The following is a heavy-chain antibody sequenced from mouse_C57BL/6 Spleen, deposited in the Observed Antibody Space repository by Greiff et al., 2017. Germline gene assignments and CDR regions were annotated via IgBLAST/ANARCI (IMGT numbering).Heavy chain of an antibody. CDR2: INPYNGDT. Sequence: VQLQHSGPELVKPGDSVKISCKASGYSFTGYFMNWVMQSHGKSLEWIGRINPYNGDTFYNQKFKGKATLTVDKSSSTAHMELRSLTSEDSAVYYCAREGGGNAMDYWGQGTSVTVSS. V-gene: IGHV1-20*01. CDR1: GYSFTGYF. J-gene: IGHJ4*01. CDR3: AREGGGNAMDY.